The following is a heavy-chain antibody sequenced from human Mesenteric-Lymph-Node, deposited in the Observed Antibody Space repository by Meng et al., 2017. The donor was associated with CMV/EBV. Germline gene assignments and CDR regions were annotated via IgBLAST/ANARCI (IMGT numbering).Heavy chain of an antibody. V-gene: IGHV1-8*03. CDR3: ARGKYSSSWSSWYYFDY. CDR1: GYSFTGYY. J-gene: IGHJ4*02. Sequence: ASVKVSCKASGYSFTGYYIHWVRQAPGQGLEWMGWMNPNSGNTGYAQKFQGRVTITRNTSISTAYMELSSLRSEDTAVYYCARGKYSSSWSSWYYFDYWGQGTLVTVSS. CDR2: MNPNSGNT. D-gene: IGHD6-13*01.